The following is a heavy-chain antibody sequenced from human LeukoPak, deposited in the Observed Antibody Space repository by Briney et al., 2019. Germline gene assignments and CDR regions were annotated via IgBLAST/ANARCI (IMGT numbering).Heavy chain of an antibody. J-gene: IGHJ4*02. CDR2: IYTSGST. D-gene: IGHD5-12*01. V-gene: IGHV4-61*02. CDR1: GGSISSGSYY. CDR3: ARTPYRGYDTNFDY. Sequence: SETLSLTCTVSGGSISSGSYYWSWIRQPAGKGLEWIGRIYTSGSTNYNPSLKSRVTISVDTSKHQFSLKLSSVTAADTAVYYCARTPYRGYDTNFDYWGQGTLVTVSS.